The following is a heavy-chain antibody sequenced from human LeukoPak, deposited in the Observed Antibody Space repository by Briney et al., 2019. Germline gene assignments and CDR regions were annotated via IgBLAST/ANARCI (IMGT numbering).Heavy chain of an antibody. Sequence: SETLSLTCTVSGGSISSGGYYWSWIRQHPGKGLEWIGYIYDSGSTYYNPPLKSRVTISVDTSKNQFSLKLSSVTAADTAVYYCARAQRRITMIVVGQYFQHWGQGTLVTVSS. D-gene: IGHD3-22*01. V-gene: IGHV4-31*03. J-gene: IGHJ1*01. CDR1: GGSISSGGYY. CDR2: IYDSGST. CDR3: ARAQRRITMIVVGQYFQH.